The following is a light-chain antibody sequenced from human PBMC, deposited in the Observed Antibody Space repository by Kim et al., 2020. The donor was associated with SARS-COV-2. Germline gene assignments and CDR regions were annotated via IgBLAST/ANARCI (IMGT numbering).Light chain of an antibody. CDR1: KLGDKY. V-gene: IGLV3-1*01. CDR3: QAWDSSTAEGV. Sequence: SYELTQPPSVSVSPGQTASITCSGDKLGDKYACWYQQKPGRSPVLVIYQDNKRPSGIPERFSGSHSGNTATLTISGTQAMDEADYYCQAWDSSTAEGVFG. CDR2: QDN. J-gene: IGLJ1*01.